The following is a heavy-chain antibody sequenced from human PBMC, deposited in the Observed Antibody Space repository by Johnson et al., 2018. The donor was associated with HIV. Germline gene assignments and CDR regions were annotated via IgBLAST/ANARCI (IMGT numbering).Heavy chain of an antibody. CDR2: INWNGGST. V-gene: IGHV3-20*04. Sequence: VQLVESGGGLIQPGGSLRLSCAASGFTFDDYGMSWVRQPPGKGLEWVSGINWNGGSTTYVDSVKGRFTISRDNAKNSLYLQMNSLRADDTALYYCAKGLYNWNDELDAFDIWGQGTMVTVSS. J-gene: IGHJ3*02. CDR3: AKGLYNWNDELDAFDI. D-gene: IGHD1-20*01. CDR1: GFTFDDYG.